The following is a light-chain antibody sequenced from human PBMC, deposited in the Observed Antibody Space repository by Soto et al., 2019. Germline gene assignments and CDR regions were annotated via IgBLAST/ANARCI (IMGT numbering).Light chain of an antibody. Sequence: QSVLTQPPSVSGGPGQRVTISCTGSSSNIGAGYDVHWYQQLPGTAPKLLIYGNSNRPSGVPDRFSGSKSGTPASLAITGLQAEDEADYYCQSYASSLSAWFGTGTKVTVL. CDR3: QSYASSLSAW. J-gene: IGLJ1*01. V-gene: IGLV1-40*01. CDR1: SSNIGAGYD. CDR2: GNS.